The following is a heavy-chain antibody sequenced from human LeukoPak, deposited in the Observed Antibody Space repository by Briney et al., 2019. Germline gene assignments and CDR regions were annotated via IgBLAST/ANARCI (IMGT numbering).Heavy chain of an antibody. CDR2: IYCSGST. J-gene: IGHJ4*02. Sequence: SETLSLTCTVSGGSISSYYWSWIRQPPGKGLEWIGYIYCSGSTNYNPSLKNRVTISVDTSKNHFSLRLSSVTAADTAVYYCARGSWLWTYWGQGTLVTVSS. D-gene: IGHD3-9*01. V-gene: IGHV4-59*01. CDR1: GGSISSYY. CDR3: ARGSWLWTY.